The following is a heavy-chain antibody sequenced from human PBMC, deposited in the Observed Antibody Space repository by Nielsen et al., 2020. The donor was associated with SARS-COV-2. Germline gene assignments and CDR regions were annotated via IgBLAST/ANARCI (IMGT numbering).Heavy chain of an antibody. Sequence: ASVKVSCKASGYTFTSYYMHWVRQAPGQGLEWMGIINPSGGSTTYAQKFQGRVTMTRDTSTSTVYMELSSLRSEDTAVYYCARDPNKHYDFWRGMPYFDYWGRGTLVTVSS. D-gene: IGHD3-3*01. CDR1: GYTFTSYY. J-gene: IGHJ4*02. CDR3: ARDPNKHYDFWRGMPYFDY. CDR2: INPSGGST. V-gene: IGHV1-46*01.